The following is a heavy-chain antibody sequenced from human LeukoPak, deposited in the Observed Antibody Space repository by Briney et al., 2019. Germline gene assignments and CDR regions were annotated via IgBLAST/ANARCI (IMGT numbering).Heavy chain of an antibody. Sequence: ASVKVSCKASGYTFTGYYIDWVRQAPGQGLEWMGWINSDSGGTNYAQKFQGRVTMTRDTSTRTVYMELSSLRSDDTAVYYCARENDYGNNWFDPWGQGTLVTVSS. CDR3: ARENDYGNNWFDP. V-gene: IGHV1-2*02. CDR1: GYTFTGYY. J-gene: IGHJ5*02. D-gene: IGHD4-17*01. CDR2: INSDSGGT.